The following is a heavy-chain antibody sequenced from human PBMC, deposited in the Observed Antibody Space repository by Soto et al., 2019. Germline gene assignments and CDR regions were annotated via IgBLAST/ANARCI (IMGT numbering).Heavy chain of an antibody. CDR1: GGSISSGGYS. D-gene: IGHD6-13*01. Sequence: SETLSLTCAVSGGSISSGGYSWSWIRQPPGKGLEWIGYIYHSGSTYYNPSLKSRVTISVDRSKNQFSLKLSSVTAADTAVYYCARAGIAAAGTWFDPWGQGTLVTVSS. CDR2: IYHSGST. V-gene: IGHV4-30-2*01. J-gene: IGHJ5*02. CDR3: ARAGIAAAGTWFDP.